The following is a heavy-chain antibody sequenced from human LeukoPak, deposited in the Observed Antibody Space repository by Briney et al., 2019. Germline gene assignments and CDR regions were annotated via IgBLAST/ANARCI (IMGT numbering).Heavy chain of an antibody. CDR1: GGSISSYY. Sequence: SETLSLTCTVSGGSISSYYWSWIRQPPGKGLEWIGYIYYSGSTNYNPSLKSRVTISVDTSKNQFSLKLSSVTAADTAVYYCARVGGSWYGFDPWGQGTLVTVSS. CDR3: ARVGGSWYGFDP. D-gene: IGHD6-13*01. CDR2: IYYSGST. J-gene: IGHJ5*02. V-gene: IGHV4-59*01.